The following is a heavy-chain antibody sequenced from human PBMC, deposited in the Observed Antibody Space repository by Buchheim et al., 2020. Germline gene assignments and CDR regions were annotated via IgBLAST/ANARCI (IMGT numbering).Heavy chain of an antibody. Sequence: EVQLVESGGGLVQPGESLRLSCAASGFTFSSYWMSWVRQAPGKGLEWVANIKQDGSEKYYVDSVKGRFIISRDNAKNSLYLQMNGLTAEDTAVYYCASSGYAYGQGYWGQGTL. J-gene: IGHJ4*02. CDR2: IKQDGSEK. CDR1: GFTFSSYW. V-gene: IGHV3-7*01. D-gene: IGHD5-18*01. CDR3: ASSGYAYGQGY.